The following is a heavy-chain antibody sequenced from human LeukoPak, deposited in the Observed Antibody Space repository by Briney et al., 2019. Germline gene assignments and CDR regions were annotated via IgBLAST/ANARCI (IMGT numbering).Heavy chain of an antibody. V-gene: IGHV4-34*01. J-gene: IGHJ4*02. Sequence: PSETLSLTCAVYGGSFSGYYWSWIRQPPGKGLEWIGEINHSGSTNYNPSLKSRVTISVDTSKNQFSLKLSSVTAADTAVYYCARGPTPRAVAGTFDYWGQGTLVTVSS. CDR2: INHSGST. CDR1: GGSFSGYY. D-gene: IGHD6-19*01. CDR3: ARGPTPRAVAGTFDY.